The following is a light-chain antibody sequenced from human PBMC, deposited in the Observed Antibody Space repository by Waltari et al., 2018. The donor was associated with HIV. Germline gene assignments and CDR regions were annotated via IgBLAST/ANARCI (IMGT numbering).Light chain of an antibody. CDR1: SRDVGGYKY. CDR3: SSYTSSSTVV. V-gene: IGLV2-14*03. CDR2: DAR. Sequence: QSALTKPAPVSRSPGQSITIHCTGNSRDVGGYKYVSWYQQHPGKAPKLMIYDARNRPSGVSNRFSGSKSGNTASLTISGLQAEDEADYYCSSYTSSSTVVFGGGTKLTVL. J-gene: IGLJ2*01.